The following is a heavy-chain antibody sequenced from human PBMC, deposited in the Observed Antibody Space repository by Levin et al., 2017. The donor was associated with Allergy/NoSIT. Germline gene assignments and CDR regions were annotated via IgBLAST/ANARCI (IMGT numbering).Heavy chain of an antibody. D-gene: IGHD1-7*01. CDR1: GFTVSSNY. V-gene: IGHV3-53*01. J-gene: IGHJ4*02. Sequence: GESLKISCAASGFTVSSNYMSWVRQAPGKGLEWVSVIYSGGSTYYADSVKGRFTISRDNSKNTLYLQMNSLRAEDTAVYYCARDPQTSRESYWGQGTLVTVSS. CDR2: IYSGGST. CDR3: ARDPQTSRESY.